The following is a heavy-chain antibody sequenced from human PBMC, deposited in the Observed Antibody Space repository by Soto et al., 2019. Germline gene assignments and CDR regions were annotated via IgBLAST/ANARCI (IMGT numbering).Heavy chain of an antibody. CDR2: INHSGST. J-gene: IGHJ6*02. CDR1: GGSVSGHY. D-gene: IGHD3-10*01. Sequence: SETMSLTCAVYGGSVSGHYWSWISLPPWKGLEWIGEINHSGSTNYNPALKSRVTISVDTSKNQFSLKLSSVTAADTAMYYCARRLVITMVPGAYYYSGMYVWGQGTTVSVSS. CDR3: ARRLVITMVPGAYYYSGMYV. V-gene: IGHV4-34*01.